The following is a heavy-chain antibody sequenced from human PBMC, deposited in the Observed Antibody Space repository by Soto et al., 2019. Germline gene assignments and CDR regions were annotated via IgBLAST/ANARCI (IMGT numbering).Heavy chain of an antibody. D-gene: IGHD1-26*01. CDR3: ARGGGKGGSSPHRNYYYYGMDV. Sequence: QVQLVQSGAEVKKPGSSVKVSCKASGGTFSSYTISWVRQAPGQGLEWMGRIIPILGIANYAQKFQGRVTITADKSTSTAYMELSSLRSEDTAVYYCARGGGKGGSSPHRNYYYYGMDVWGQGTTVTVSS. J-gene: IGHJ6*02. CDR2: IIPILGIA. CDR1: GGTFSSYT. V-gene: IGHV1-69*02.